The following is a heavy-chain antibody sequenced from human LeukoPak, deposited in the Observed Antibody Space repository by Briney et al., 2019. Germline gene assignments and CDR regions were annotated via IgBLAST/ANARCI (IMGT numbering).Heavy chain of an antibody. CDR1: GGSISSYY. CDR3: ARWRYYDSSQWAFDI. Sequence: KPSETLSLTCTVSGGSISSYYWSWIRQPPGKGLEWTGYIYYSGSTNYNPSLKSRVTISVDTSKNQFSLKLSSVTAADTAVYYCARWRYYDSSQWAFDIWGQGTMVTVSS. D-gene: IGHD3-22*01. CDR2: IYYSGST. J-gene: IGHJ3*02. V-gene: IGHV4-59*01.